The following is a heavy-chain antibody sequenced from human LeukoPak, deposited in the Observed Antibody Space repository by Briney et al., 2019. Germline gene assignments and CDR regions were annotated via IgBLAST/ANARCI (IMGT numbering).Heavy chain of an antibody. CDR1: GFTFSDYY. D-gene: IGHD3-3*01. J-gene: IGHJ3*02. CDR3: AREKTYYDFWSGYYPDAFDI. V-gene: IGHV3-11*04. CDR2: ISSSGSTI. Sequence: GGSLRLSCAASGFTFSDYYMSWIRQAPGKGLEWVSYISSSGSTIYYADSVKGRFTISRDNAKNSLYLQMNSLRAEDTAVYYCAREKTYYDFWSGYYPDAFDIWGQGTMATVSS.